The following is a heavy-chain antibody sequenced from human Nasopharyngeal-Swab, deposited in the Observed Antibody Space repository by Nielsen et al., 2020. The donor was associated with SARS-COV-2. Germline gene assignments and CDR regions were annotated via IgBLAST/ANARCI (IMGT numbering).Heavy chain of an antibody. CDR1: GFNFKTYN. J-gene: IGHJ4*02. CDR3: AKVAGAMPENDH. CDR2: ISTTSSSI. Sequence: GESLKISCAASGFNFKTYNMNWVRQAPGKGLEWVAYISTTSSSIYYADSVRGRFTISRDNAKNLLYLEMNSLRVEDTAVYFCAKVAGAMPENDHWGQGTPVTVSS. V-gene: IGHV3-48*01. D-gene: IGHD2-2*01.